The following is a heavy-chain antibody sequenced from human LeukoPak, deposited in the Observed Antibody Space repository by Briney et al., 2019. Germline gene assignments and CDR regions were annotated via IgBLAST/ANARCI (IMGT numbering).Heavy chain of an antibody. J-gene: IGHJ4*02. CDR3: AREGYISGFDY. CDR1: GSTFSSYW. Sequence: GGSLRLSCAASGSTFSSYWMHWVRQAPGKGLVWVSRINSDGSSTSYADSVKGRFTISRDNAKNTLYLQMNSLRAEDTAVYYCAREGYISGFDYWGQGALVTVSS. CDR2: INSDGSST. V-gene: IGHV3-74*01. D-gene: IGHD6-19*01.